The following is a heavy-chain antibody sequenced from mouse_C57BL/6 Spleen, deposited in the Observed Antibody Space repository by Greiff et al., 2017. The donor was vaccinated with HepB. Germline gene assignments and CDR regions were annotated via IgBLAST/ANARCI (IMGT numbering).Heavy chain of an antibody. V-gene: IGHV5-17*01. Sequence: EVKLVESGGGLVKPGGSLKLSCAASGFTFSDYGMHWVRQAPEKGLEWVAYISSGSSTIYYADTVKGRFTISRDNAKNTLFLQMTSLRSEDTAMYYCARTLTAQATSGYYAMDYWGQGTSVTVSS. J-gene: IGHJ4*01. CDR3: ARTLTAQATSGYYAMDY. CDR2: ISSGSSTI. CDR1: GFTFSDYG. D-gene: IGHD3-2*02.